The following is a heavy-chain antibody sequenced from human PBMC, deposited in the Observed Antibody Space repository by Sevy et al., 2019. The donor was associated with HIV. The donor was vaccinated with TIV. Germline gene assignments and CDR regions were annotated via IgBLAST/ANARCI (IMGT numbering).Heavy chain of an antibody. Sequence: GGSLRLSCAASGFTFSNAWMSWVRQAPGKGLEWVGRIKGKIYDGTIDYAAPVKGRFSISRDDSKNTLYLQMNSLKNGDKAVYYCTKASWWQEEYYNYWGEGTLVSVSS. CDR3: TKASWWQEEYYNY. CDR1: GFTFSNAW. V-gene: IGHV3-15*01. D-gene: IGHD2-8*02. J-gene: IGHJ4*02. CDR2: IKGKIYDGTI.